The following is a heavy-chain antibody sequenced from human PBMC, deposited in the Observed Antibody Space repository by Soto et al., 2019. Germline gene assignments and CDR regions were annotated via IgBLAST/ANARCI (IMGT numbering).Heavy chain of an antibody. D-gene: IGHD2-2*01. Sequence: ASVKVSCKASGGTFSSYAISWVRQAPGQGLEWMGGIIPIFGTANYAQKFQGRVTITADESTSTAYMELSSLRDEDTAVYYCARGVPAAPEGYYYGMDVWGQGTTVTVSS. CDR2: IIPIFGTA. J-gene: IGHJ6*02. CDR1: GGTFSSYA. V-gene: IGHV1-69*13. CDR3: ARGVPAAPEGYYYGMDV.